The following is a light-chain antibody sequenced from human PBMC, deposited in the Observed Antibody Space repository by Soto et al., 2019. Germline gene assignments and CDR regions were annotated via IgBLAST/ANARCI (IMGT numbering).Light chain of an antibody. CDR3: QTWGTGIQV. J-gene: IGLJ1*01. Sequence: QLVLTQSPSASASLGASVKLTCTLSSGHSSYAIAWHQQQPEKGPRYLMKLNSDGSHSKGDGIPDRFSGSSSGAERYLTISSLQSEDEADYYCQTWGTGIQVFGTGTQLNVL. CDR2: LNSDGSH. V-gene: IGLV4-69*01. CDR1: SGHSSYA.